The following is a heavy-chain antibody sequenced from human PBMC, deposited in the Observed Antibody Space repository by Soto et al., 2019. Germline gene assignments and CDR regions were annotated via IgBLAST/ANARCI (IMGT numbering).Heavy chain of an antibody. CDR3: ARDTRGKDYYYYGMDV. Sequence: GAPVKGFWTASGGTLSSDAISWVRQAPGQGLEWMGGIIPIFGTANYAQRFQGRVTITADESTSTAYMELSSLRSEDTAVYYCARDTRGKDYYYYGMDVWGQGTTVTVSS. CDR1: GGTLSSDA. D-gene: IGHD2-8*02. J-gene: IGHJ6*02. V-gene: IGHV1-69*13. CDR2: IIPIFGTA.